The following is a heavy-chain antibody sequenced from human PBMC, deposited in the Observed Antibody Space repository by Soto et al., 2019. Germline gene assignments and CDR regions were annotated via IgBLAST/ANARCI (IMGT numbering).Heavy chain of an antibody. CDR3: VQTTGWPGFDF. CDR2: IYGGGTT. V-gene: IGHV3-53*01. D-gene: IGHD6-19*01. CDR1: GFAVSSKY. J-gene: IGHJ4*02. Sequence: EVQLVESGGGLIQPGGSLRRSCAASGFAVSSKYMTWVRQAPGKGLEWVSVIYGGGTTYYADSVTGRFTISRDTSKNTLYLQMNSLRAEDTAVYYCVQTTGWPGFDFWGQGTLVTVSS.